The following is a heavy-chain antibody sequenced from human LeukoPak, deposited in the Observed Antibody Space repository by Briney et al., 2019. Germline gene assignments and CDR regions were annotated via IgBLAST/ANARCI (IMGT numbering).Heavy chain of an antibody. D-gene: IGHD5-18*01. V-gene: IGHV3-21*01. CDR1: GFTFSSYS. CDR2: ISSSSSYI. J-gene: IGHJ4*02. CDR3: ASWNPAMVFRGY. Sequence: PGGSLRLSCAASGFTFSSYSMNWVRQAPGKGLEWASSISSSSSYIYYADSVKGRFTISRDNAKNSLYLQMNSLRAEDTAVYYCASWNPAMVFRGYWGQGTLVTVSS.